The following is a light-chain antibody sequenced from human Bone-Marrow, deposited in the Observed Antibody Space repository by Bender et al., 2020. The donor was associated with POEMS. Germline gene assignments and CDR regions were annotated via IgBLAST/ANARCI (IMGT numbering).Light chain of an antibody. CDR1: INDIGGYNY. V-gene: IGLV2-8*01. J-gene: IGLJ2*01. CDR2: EVT. CDR3: SSYAGVNNLI. Sequence: QTALTQPASVSGSPGQSITFSCSGSINDIGGYNYVSWYQHHPGKAPKLLIYEVTKRPSGVPDRFSGSKSGNTASLTVSGLQAEDEADYYCSSYAGVNNLIFGGGTRLTVL.